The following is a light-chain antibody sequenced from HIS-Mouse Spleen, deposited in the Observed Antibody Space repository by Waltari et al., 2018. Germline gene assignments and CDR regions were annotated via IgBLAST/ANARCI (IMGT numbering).Light chain of an antibody. CDR2: GAS. V-gene: IGKV3D-7*01. CDR1: QSVSSRY. Sequence: EIVMTQSPATLSLSPGERATLSCRASQSVSSRYFSWYQQKPGQAPRLLIYGASTRATGIPARFSGSGSGTDFTLTISSLQPEDFAVYYCQQDYNLPWTFGQGTKVEIK. CDR3: QQDYNLPWT. J-gene: IGKJ1*01.